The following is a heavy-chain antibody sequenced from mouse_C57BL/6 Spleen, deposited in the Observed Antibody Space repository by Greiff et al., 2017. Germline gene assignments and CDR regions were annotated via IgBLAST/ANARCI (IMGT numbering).Heavy chain of an antibody. CDR2: IYPGDGDT. D-gene: IGHD1-1*01. CDR3: AREGNLFITTVVEYWYFDV. J-gene: IGHJ1*03. CDR1: GYAFSSSW. Sequence: VKLMESGPELVKPGASVKISCKASGYAFSSSWMNWVKQRPGKGLEWIGRIYPGDGDTNYNGKFKGKATLTADKSSSTAYMQLSSLTSEDSAVYFCAREGNLFITTVVEYWYFDVWGTGTTVTVSS. V-gene: IGHV1-82*01.